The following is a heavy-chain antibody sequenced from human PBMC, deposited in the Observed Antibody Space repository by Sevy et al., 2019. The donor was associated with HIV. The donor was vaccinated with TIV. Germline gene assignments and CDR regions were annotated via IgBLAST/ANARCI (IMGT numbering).Heavy chain of an antibody. D-gene: IGHD1-20*01. Sequence: GGSLRLSCAASGFTFSSYSMNWVRQAPGKGLEWVSSISSSSYIYYADSVKGRFTISKDNAKNSLYLQMNSLRAEDTAVYYCAREVVTGTYDAFDIWGQGTMVTVSS. CDR3: AREVVTGTYDAFDI. CDR2: ISSSSYI. J-gene: IGHJ3*02. V-gene: IGHV3-21*01. CDR1: GFTFSSYS.